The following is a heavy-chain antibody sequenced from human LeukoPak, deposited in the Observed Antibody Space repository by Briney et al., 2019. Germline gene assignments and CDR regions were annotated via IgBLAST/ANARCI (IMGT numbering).Heavy chain of an antibody. Sequence: GESLKISCKGSGYSFTSYWIGWVRQMPGKGLEWMGIIYPGDSDTRYSPSFQGQVTISADKSISTAYLQWSSLKASDTAMYYCARGVDYDFWGGYYSPSYYLDYWGQGTLVTVSS. D-gene: IGHD3-3*01. CDR1: GYSFTSYW. CDR2: IYPGDSDT. V-gene: IGHV5-51*01. CDR3: ARGVDYDFWGGYYSPSYYLDY. J-gene: IGHJ4*02.